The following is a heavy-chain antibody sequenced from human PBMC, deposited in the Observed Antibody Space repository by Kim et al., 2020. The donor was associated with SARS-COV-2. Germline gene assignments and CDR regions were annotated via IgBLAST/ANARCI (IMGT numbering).Heavy chain of an antibody. CDR3: ARHYSPGGPRIWFGEAYFDY. V-gene: IGHV5-51*01. Sequence: GESLKISCKGSGYSFTSYWIGWVRQMPGKGLEWMGIIYPGDSDTRYSPSFQGQVTISADKSISTAYLQWSSLKASDTAMYYCARHYSPGGPRIWFGEAYFDYWGQGTLVTVSS. CDR1: GYSFTSYW. CDR2: IYPGDSDT. J-gene: IGHJ4*02. D-gene: IGHD3-10*01.